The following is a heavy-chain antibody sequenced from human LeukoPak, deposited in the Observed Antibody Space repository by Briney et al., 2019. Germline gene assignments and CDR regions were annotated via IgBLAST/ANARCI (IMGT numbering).Heavy chain of an antibody. CDR3: ARVDRVRRIHILFDP. CDR1: GGTFSSYA. D-gene: IGHD3-10*01. V-gene: IGHV1-69*13. J-gene: IGHJ5*02. CDR2: IIPILGTA. Sequence: WGSVTVSCEASGGTFSSYAISWVRQAPGQGLEWMGGIIPILGTANYAQKFQGRVTITADESTSTAYMELSSPRSEDTAVYYGARVDRVRRIHILFDPWGQGTLVTVSS.